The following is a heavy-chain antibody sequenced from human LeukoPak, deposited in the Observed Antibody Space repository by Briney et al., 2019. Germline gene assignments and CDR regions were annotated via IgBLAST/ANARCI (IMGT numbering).Heavy chain of an antibody. CDR3: AKRGVTFGGVIVKGAGACYFDY. CDR1: GFTFSSYA. D-gene: IGHD3-16*02. Sequence: GGSLRLSCAASGFTFSSYAMHWVRQAPGKGLEWVAVISYDGSNKYYADSVKGRFTISRDNSKNTLYLQMNSLRAEDTAVYYCAKRGVTFGGVIVKGAGACYFDYWGQGTLVTDSS. J-gene: IGHJ4*02. V-gene: IGHV3-30-3*02. CDR2: ISYDGSNK.